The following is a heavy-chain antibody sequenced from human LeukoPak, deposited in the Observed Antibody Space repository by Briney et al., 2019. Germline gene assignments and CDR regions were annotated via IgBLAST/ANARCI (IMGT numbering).Heavy chain of an antibody. CDR2: MNPNSGNT. Sequence: GSSVKVSCKASGYTFTSYDINWVRQATGQGLEWMGWMNPNSGNTGYAQKFQGRVTMTRNTSISTAYMELSSLRSEDTAVYYCARGYGGELFRVFRYWGQGTLVTVSS. CDR3: ARGYGGELFRVFRY. CDR1: GYTFTSYD. J-gene: IGHJ4*02. D-gene: IGHD3-10*01. V-gene: IGHV1-8*01.